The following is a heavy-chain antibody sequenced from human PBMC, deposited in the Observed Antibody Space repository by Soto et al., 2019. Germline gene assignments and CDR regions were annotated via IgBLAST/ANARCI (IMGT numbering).Heavy chain of an antibody. Sequence: PSETLSLTCTVSGGSVSSGSYYWSWIRQPPGKGLEWIGYIYYSGSTNYNPSLKSRVTISVDTSKNQFSLKLSSVTAADTAVYYCASTVIDYGDYSYYFDYWGQGTLVTVSS. J-gene: IGHJ4*02. CDR3: ASTVIDYGDYSYYFDY. D-gene: IGHD4-17*01. V-gene: IGHV4-61*01. CDR1: GGSVSSGSYY. CDR2: IYYSGST.